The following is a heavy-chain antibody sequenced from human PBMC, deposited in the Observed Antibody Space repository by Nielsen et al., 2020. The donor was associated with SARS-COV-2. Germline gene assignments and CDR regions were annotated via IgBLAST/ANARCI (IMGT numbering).Heavy chain of an antibody. D-gene: IGHD2-15*01. CDR1: GGSISSGDYY. Sequence: LRLSCTVSGGSISSGDYYWSWIRQPPGKGLEWIGEINHSGSTNYNPSLKSRVSISVDTSKNQFSLKLSSVTAADTAVYYCARESPDCSGGSCQFDYWGQGTLVTVSS. CDR2: INHSGST. CDR3: ARESPDCSGGSCQFDY. J-gene: IGHJ4*02. V-gene: IGHV4-30-4*01.